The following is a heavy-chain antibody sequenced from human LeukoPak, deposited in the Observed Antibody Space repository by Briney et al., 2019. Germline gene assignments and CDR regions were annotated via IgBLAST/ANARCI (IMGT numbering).Heavy chain of an antibody. CDR1: GFTFSSYA. J-gene: IGHJ5*02. CDR2: ISGSGGST. D-gene: IGHD6-13*01. CDR3: ATFPGIAKNWFDP. Sequence: GGSLRLSCAASGFTFSSYAMSWVRQAPGKGLEWVSAISGSGGSTYYADSVKGRSTISRDNSKNTLYLQMNSLRAEDTAVYYCATFPGIAKNWFDPWGQGTLVTVSS. V-gene: IGHV3-23*01.